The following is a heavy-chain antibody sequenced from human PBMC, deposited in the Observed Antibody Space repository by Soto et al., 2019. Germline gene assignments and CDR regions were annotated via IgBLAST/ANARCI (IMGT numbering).Heavy chain of an antibody. CDR1: GFTFSSYA. V-gene: IGHV3-23*01. Sequence: GGSLRLSCAASGFTFSSYAMSWVRQAPGKGLEWVSAISGSGGSTYYADSVKGRFTISRDNSKNTLYLQMNSLRAEDTAVYYSAKDRGGWPYYFDYWGQGTLVTVSS. CDR3: AKDRGGWPYYFDY. D-gene: IGHD6-19*01. CDR2: ISGSGGST. J-gene: IGHJ4*02.